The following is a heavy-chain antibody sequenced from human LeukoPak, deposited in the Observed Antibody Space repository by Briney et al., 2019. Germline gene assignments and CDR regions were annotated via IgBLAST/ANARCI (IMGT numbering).Heavy chain of an antibody. D-gene: IGHD6-19*01. CDR2: IRGSGGST. J-gene: IGHJ6*02. Sequence: PGGSLRLSCAASGFTFSSYAISWVRQSPGKRLEWLSAIRGSGGSTYYADSVKGRFTISRDNSKNTLYLQMNSLRAEDTAVYYCAKDAVAGRNYYYYYGMDVWGQGTTVTVSS. CDR3: AKDAVAGRNYYYYYGMDV. V-gene: IGHV3-23*01. CDR1: GFTFSSYA.